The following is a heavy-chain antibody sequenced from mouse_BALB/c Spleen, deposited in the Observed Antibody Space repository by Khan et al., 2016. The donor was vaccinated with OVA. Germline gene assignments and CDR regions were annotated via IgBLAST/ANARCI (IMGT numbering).Heavy chain of an antibody. D-gene: IGHD4-1*01. J-gene: IGHJ3*01. CDR1: GYSITSDYA. CDR2: ISYIGST. V-gene: IGHV3-2*02. Sequence: EVQLQESGPGLVNPSQSLSLSCTVTGYSITSDYAWNWIRQFPGNNLEWMGYISYIGSTSYNPSLKSRISITRDTSKNQFFLQLNSVTPEDTATXYCARLGPGFTFWGQGTLVTVSA. CDR3: ARLGPGFTF.